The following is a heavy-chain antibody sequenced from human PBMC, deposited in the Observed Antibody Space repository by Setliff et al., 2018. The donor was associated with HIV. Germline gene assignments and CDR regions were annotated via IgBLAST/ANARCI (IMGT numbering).Heavy chain of an antibody. J-gene: IGHJ3*02. CDR3: AADPQTGTTSYDAFDI. Sequence: SVKVSCKASGFTFTNSAVQWVRQARGQRLVWIGWIVVGSGNTNYAQKFQERVTITRDMSTSRAYTELSGLRTEDTAVYYCAADPQTGTTSYDAFDIWGQGTVVTVSS. CDR1: GFTFTNSA. D-gene: IGHD1-7*01. CDR2: IVVGSGNT. V-gene: IGHV1-58*01.